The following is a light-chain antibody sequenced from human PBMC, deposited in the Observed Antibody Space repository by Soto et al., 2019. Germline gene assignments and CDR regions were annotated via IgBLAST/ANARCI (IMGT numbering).Light chain of an antibody. CDR3: QHYNDWPPAFT. J-gene: IGKJ3*01. CDR2: GAS. CDR1: QSLNRN. V-gene: IGKV3D-15*01. Sequence: EILMTQSPATLSVSPGERATLSCRASQSLNRNLAWYQQKPGQAPRLIIYGASTRASGIPARFSGSGSGTELTLTISSLQSDDFALYYCQHYNDWPPAFTFGPGTKVDL.